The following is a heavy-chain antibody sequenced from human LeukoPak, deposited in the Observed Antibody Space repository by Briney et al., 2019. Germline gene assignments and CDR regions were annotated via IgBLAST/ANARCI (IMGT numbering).Heavy chain of an antibody. V-gene: IGHV4-34*01. D-gene: IGHD6-13*01. CDR1: GGSFSGYY. Sequence: SETLSLTCAVYGGSFSGYYWSWVRQPPGKGLEWVGEINHSGSTNYNPSLKSGVTISVDTSKNQFSLKLSSVTAADTAVYYCARSYSSSWYSTPFDYWGQGTLVTVSS. J-gene: IGHJ4*02. CDR3: ARSYSSSWYSTPFDY. CDR2: INHSGST.